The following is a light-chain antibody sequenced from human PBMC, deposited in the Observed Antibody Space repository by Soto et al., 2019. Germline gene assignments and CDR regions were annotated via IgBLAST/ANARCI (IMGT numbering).Light chain of an antibody. Sequence: QSALTQPASVSGSPRQSITISCTGTSSDVGGYNSVSWYQHHPGKAPKLMIYNVSNRPSGVSSRFSGSKSGNTASLTISGLQAEDEADYYCSSYTTSSTYVFATGTKLTVL. CDR3: SSYTTSSTYV. CDR1: SSDVGGYNS. J-gene: IGLJ1*01. V-gene: IGLV2-14*03. CDR2: NVS.